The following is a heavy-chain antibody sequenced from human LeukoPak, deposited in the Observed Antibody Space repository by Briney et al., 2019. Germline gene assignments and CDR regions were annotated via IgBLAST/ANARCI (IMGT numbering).Heavy chain of an antibody. CDR3: ARARERITMVRGVIRAFDI. V-gene: IGHV1-46*01. CDR1: GYTFTSYY. Sequence: ASVKVSCKASGYTFTSYYMHWVRQAPGQGLEWMGIINPSGGSTSYAQKFQGRVTMTRDTSISTAYMELSRLRSDDTAVYYCARARERITMVRGVIRAFDIWGQGTMVTVSS. J-gene: IGHJ3*02. CDR2: INPSGGST. D-gene: IGHD3-10*01.